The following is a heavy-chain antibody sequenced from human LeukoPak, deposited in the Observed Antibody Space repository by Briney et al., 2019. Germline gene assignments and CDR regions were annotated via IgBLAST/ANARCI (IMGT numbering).Heavy chain of an antibody. Sequence: GGSLRLSCAASGFTFNNYAMSWVRQAPGKGLEWVSYISRSSTTIYYADSVKGRFTISRDNAKNSLYLQMNSLRAEDTAVYYCATSGYSSSRYFGWGQGTLVTVSS. V-gene: IGHV3-48*01. D-gene: IGHD6-13*01. CDR2: ISRSSTTI. CDR1: GFTFNNYA. J-gene: IGHJ4*02. CDR3: ATSGYSSSRYFG.